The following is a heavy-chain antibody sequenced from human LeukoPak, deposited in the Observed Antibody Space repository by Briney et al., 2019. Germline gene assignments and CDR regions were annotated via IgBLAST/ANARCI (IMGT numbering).Heavy chain of an antibody. CDR3: ARDGFVVGAPPNAFDI. V-gene: IGHV3-21*01. J-gene: IGHJ3*02. CDR2: ISSSSSYI. D-gene: IGHD1-26*01. Sequence: GGSLRLSCAASGFTFSSYSMNWVRQAPGKGLEWVSSISSSSSYIYYADSVKGRFTISRDNAKNSLYLQTNSLRAEDTAVYYCARDGFVVGAPPNAFDIWGQGTMATVSS. CDR1: GFTFSSYS.